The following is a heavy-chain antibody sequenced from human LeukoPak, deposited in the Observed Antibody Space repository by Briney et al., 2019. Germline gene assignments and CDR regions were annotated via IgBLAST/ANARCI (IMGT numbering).Heavy chain of an antibody. CDR3: AKGPLIEVAGTTWDY. J-gene: IGHJ4*02. Sequence: PGGSLRLSCAASGFIFSNYGMHWIRQAPGKGLEWVAVVSYDGSNKYYADSVKGRFTISRDNSKNTLHLQMNSLRAEDTAVYYCAKGPLIEVAGTTWDYWGQGTLVTVSS. V-gene: IGHV3-30*18. CDR1: GFIFSNYG. D-gene: IGHD6-19*01. CDR2: VSYDGSNK.